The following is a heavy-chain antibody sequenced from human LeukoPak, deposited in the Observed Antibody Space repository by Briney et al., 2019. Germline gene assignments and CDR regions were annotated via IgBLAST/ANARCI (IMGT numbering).Heavy chain of an antibody. V-gene: IGHV4-38-2*02. Sequence: SETLSLTCTVSGYSISSGYYWGWIRQPPGKGLEWIGSIYHSGSTYYNPSLKSRVTISVDTSKNQFSLKLSSVTAADTAVYYCARGKISLNCSGGSCYSHYYYMDVWGKGTTVTVSS. CDR2: IYHSGST. J-gene: IGHJ6*03. D-gene: IGHD2-15*01. CDR1: GYSISSGYY. CDR3: ARGKISLNCSGGSCYSHYYYMDV.